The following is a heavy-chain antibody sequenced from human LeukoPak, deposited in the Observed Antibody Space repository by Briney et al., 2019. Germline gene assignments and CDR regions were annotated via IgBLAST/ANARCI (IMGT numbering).Heavy chain of an antibody. CDR1: GGSISSTSYF. V-gene: IGHV4-39*02. CDR3: ARADYSSTWSHDYYYMDV. Sequence: SETLSLTCTVSGGSISSTSYFWGWIRQPPGTGLEWIGSIYYSGSTYYNPSLKSRVTISVDTSKNHFSLKLSSVTAADTAVYYCARADYSSTWSHDYYYMDVWGKGTTVTVSS. CDR2: IYYSGST. D-gene: IGHD6-13*01. J-gene: IGHJ6*03.